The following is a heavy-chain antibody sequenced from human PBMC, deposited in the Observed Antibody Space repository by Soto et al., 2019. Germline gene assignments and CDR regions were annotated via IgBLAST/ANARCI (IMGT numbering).Heavy chain of an antibody. CDR3: ARDLEGATTGRAFDI. J-gene: IGHJ3*02. D-gene: IGHD1-26*01. V-gene: IGHV1-18*01. Sequence: QVQLVQSGAEMKKPGASVKVSCKASGYTFTNYGISWVRQAPGQGLEWMGWISAYNGDTNYAQKLQGRVTMTTDTTPRTAYMELRSLRSDDTAMYYCARDLEGATTGRAFDIGGQGTRVTVSP. CDR2: ISAYNGDT. CDR1: GYTFTNYG.